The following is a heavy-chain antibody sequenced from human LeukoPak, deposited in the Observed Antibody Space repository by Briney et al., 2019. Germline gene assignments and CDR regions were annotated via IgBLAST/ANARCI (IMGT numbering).Heavy chain of an antibody. CDR2: ISYDGSNK. CDR3: AREEDYSSYFDY. V-gene: IGHV3-30-3*01. CDR1: GFTFSSYA. J-gene: IGHJ4*02. Sequence: GGSLRLSCAASGFTFSSYAMSWVRQAPGKGLEWVAVISYDGSNKYYADSVKGRLTISRDNSKNTLYLKMNSLRAEDTAVYYCAREEDYSSYFDYWGQGTLVTVSS. D-gene: IGHD4-11*01.